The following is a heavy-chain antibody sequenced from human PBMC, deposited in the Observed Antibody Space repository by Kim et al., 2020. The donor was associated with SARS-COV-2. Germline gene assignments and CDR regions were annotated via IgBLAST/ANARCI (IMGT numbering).Heavy chain of an antibody. J-gene: IGHJ4*02. D-gene: IGHD3-16*01. CDR2: IKSKTDGGTT. V-gene: IGHV3-15*01. Sequence: GGSLRLSCAASGFTFSNAWMSWVRQAPGKGLEWVGRIKSKTDGGTTDYAAPVKGRFTISRDDSKNTLYLQMNSLKTEDTAVYYCTTDLWGRRQTRNDYVWGSSSYWGQGTLVTVSS. CDR1: GFTFSNAW. CDR3: TTDLWGRRQTRNDYVWGSSSY.